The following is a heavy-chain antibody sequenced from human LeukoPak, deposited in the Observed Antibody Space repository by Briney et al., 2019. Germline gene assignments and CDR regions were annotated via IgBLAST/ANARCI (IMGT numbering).Heavy chain of an antibody. D-gene: IGHD3-22*01. Sequence: GGSLRLSCAASGFTFSSYWMTWVRQAPGKGLEWVANVNQDGGAEYNVDSVKGRFTISRDNAKNSLYLQMNSLRAEDTAVYYCAREQKGNYYDSSGYYGIVWYFDLWGRGTLVTVSS. J-gene: IGHJ2*01. CDR2: VNQDGGAE. CDR1: GFTFSSYW. CDR3: AREQKGNYYDSSGYYGIVWYFDL. V-gene: IGHV3-7*01.